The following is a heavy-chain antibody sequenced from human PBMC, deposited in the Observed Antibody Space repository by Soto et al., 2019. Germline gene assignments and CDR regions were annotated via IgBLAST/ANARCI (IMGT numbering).Heavy chain of an antibody. CDR1: GFTVSSNY. D-gene: IGHD6-19*01. CDR3: ACGGGGGRYPDSSGGLDY. CDR2: IYSGGST. V-gene: IGHV3-53*02. J-gene: IGHJ4*02. Sequence: EVQLVETGGVLIQPGVSLRLSCAASGFTVSSNYMSWVRQAPGKGLEWVSVIYSGGSTYYADSVKGRFTISRDNSKNTLYLQMNSLRAEDTAVYYCACGGGGGRYPDSSGGLDYWGQGTLVTVSS.